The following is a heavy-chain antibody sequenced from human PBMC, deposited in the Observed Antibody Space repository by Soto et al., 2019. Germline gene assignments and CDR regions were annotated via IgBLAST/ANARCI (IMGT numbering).Heavy chain of an antibody. Sequence: ADTLSLTCAVYGESFSRYYWCWIRQPPGKGLEWIGEINHSGSTNYNPSLQSPVTTSVDTPKTQFSLKLSSGTAADTAVYYCARGNRLRRIVGATRDVNFDYWGQGTLVTVSS. V-gene: IGHV4-34*01. CDR1: GESFSRYY. J-gene: IGHJ4*02. CDR3: ARGNRLRRIVGATRDVNFDY. D-gene: IGHD1-26*01. CDR2: INHSGST.